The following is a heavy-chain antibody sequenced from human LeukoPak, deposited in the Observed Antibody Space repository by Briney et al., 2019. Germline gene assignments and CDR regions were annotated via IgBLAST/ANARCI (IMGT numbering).Heavy chain of an antibody. CDR1: GFTFSSYA. J-gene: IGHJ3*02. D-gene: IGHD3-22*01. CDR2: IWYDGSKK. Sequence: GGSLRLSCAASGFTFSSYAVHWVRQAPGKGLEWVAVIWYDGSKKYYADSVKGRFTISRDNSKNTLYLQMNSLRAEDTAVYYCARAQDYDSSGYVDGFDIWGQGTMVAVSS. V-gene: IGHV3-33*08. CDR3: ARAQDYDSSGYVDGFDI.